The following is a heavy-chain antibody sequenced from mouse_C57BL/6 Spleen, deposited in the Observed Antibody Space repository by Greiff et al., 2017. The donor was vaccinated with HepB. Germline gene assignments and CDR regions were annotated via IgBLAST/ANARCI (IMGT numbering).Heavy chain of an antibody. V-gene: IGHV6-3*01. CDR2: IRLKSDNYAT. J-gene: IGHJ2*01. D-gene: IGHD1-1*01. CDR3: TGSTVVAPYYFDY. Sequence: EVKLQESGGGLVQPGGSMKLSCVASGFTFSNYWMNWVRQSPEKGLEWVAQIRLKSDNYATDYAESVKGRFTISRDDSKSSVYLQMNNLRAEDTGIYYCTGSTVVAPYYFDYWGQGTTLTVSS. CDR1: GFTFSNYW.